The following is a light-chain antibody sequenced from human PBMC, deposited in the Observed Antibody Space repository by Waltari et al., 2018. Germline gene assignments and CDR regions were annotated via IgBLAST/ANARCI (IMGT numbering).Light chain of an antibody. CDR2: KVN. J-gene: IGLJ1*01. CDR3: SSYAGSNNSYV. V-gene: IGLV2-8*01. CDR1: SSDVGGYND. Sequence: QSALTQPPSASGSPGKSVTTSCTGTSSDVGGYNDVSWYPQPPGKAPNLMIHKVNTRPAGVPDRFSLSKSVHAASLTVSGLQAEDEAYYYCSSYAGSNNSYVFGTGTKVTVL.